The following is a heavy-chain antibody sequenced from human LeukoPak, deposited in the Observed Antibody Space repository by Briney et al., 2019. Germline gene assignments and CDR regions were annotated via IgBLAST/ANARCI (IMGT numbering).Heavy chain of an antibody. J-gene: IGHJ3*01. CDR1: GFTFSSYW. Sequence: GGSLRLSCAASGFTFSSYWMHWVRQAPGKGLVRVSRINSDGSDTIYADSVKGRFTISRDNAKNTLYLQMNSLRAEDTAVYYCTRGGSPPEALGDSFDFWGPGTVVTVSS. CDR3: TRGGSPPEALGDSFDF. CDR2: INSDGSDT. D-gene: IGHD1-26*01. V-gene: IGHV3-74*01.